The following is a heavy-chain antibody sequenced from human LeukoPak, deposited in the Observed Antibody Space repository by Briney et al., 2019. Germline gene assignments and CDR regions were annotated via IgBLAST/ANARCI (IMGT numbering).Heavy chain of an antibody. CDR2: IYYSGNT. CDR3: ARDSVPLFSYQLRNPYYFDY. D-gene: IGHD2-2*01. Sequence: SETLSLTCTVSGGSISSSSYYWGWIRQPPGKGLEWIGSIYYSGNTYYNPSLKSRVTISVDTSKNQFSLKLSSVTAADTAVYYCARDSVPLFSYQLRNPYYFDYWGQGTLVTVSS. CDR1: GGSISSSSYY. V-gene: IGHV4-39*07. J-gene: IGHJ4*02.